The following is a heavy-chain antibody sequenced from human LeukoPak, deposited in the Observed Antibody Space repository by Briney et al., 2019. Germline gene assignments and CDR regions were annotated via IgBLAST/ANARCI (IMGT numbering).Heavy chain of an antibody. CDR3: AELGITMIGGV. V-gene: IGHV3-48*03. D-gene: IGHD3-10*02. CDR2: ISSSGSTI. Sequence: GGSLRLSCAASGFTFSSYEMNWVRRAPGKGLEWVSYISSSGSTIYYADSVKGRFTISRDNAKNSLYLQMNSLRAEDTAVYYCAELGITMIGGVWGKGTTVTISS. CDR1: GFTFSSYE. J-gene: IGHJ6*04.